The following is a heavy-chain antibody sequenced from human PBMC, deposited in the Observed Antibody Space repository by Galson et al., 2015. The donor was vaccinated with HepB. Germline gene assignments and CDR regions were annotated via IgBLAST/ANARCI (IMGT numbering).Heavy chain of an antibody. Sequence: SLRLSCAASEFTFSSYWMNWVRQAPGKGLEWVANINPDGSEKYYVASLKGRFTISRDNAKNSLYLLMDSLRAEDTAVYYCARRISLVRGIITKPDYYYGMDVWGQGTTVTVAS. CDR1: EFTFSSYW. J-gene: IGHJ6*02. D-gene: IGHD3-10*01. V-gene: IGHV3-7*03. CDR3: ARRISLVRGIITKPDYYYGMDV. CDR2: INPDGSEK.